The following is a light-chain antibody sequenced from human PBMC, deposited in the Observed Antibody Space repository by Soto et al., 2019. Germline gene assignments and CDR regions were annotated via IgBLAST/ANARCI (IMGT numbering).Light chain of an antibody. V-gene: IGLV2-14*01. J-gene: IGLJ3*02. CDR3: CSYTSSRTLVV. CDR1: SSDVGAYNY. Sequence: QSALTQPASVSGSPGQSITISCTGTSSDVGAYNYVSWYQQHPGKAPKLMIYAVNNRPSGVSDRVSGSKSGNTASLTISGLQAEDEADYYGCSYTSSRTLVVFGGGTKLTVL. CDR2: AVN.